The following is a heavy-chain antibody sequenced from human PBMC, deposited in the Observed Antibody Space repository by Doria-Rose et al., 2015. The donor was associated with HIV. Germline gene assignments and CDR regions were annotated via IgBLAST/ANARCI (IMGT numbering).Heavy chain of an antibody. CDR3: ARIKSSRWYHKYYFDF. V-gene: IGHV2-26*01. D-gene: IGHD6-13*01. J-gene: IGHJ4*02. CDR1: GASLTSLGLG. CDR2: IFSDDER. Sequence: SGPVLVKPTETLTLTCTVSGASLTSLGLGVGWFGHPPGKALEWLANIFSDDERSYKTSLKSRLTISRGTSKSQVVLTMTDMDPVDTATYYCARIKSSRWYHKYYFDFWGQGTLVIVSA.